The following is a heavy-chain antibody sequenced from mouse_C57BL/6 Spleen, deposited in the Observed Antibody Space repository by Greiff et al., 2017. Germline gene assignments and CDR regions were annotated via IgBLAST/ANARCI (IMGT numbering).Heavy chain of an antibody. CDR2: IDPSDSYT. D-gene: IGHD2-4*01. J-gene: IGHJ4*01. CDR1: GYTFTSYW. V-gene: IGHV1-50*01. Sequence: QVQLQQPGAELVKPGASVMLSCKASGYTFTSYWMQWVKQRPGQGLEWIGEIDPSDSYTNYNQKFKGKATLTVDTSSSTAYMQLSSLTSEDSAVYYCARRDYDFGSAMDYWGQGTSVTVSS. CDR3: ARRDYDFGSAMDY.